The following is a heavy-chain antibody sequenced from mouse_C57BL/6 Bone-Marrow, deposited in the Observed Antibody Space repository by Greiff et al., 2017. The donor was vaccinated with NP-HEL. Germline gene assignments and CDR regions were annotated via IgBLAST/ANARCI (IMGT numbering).Heavy chain of an antibody. CDR3: AGITTVVARDY. CDR2: IHPNSGST. CDR1: GYTFTSYW. J-gene: IGHJ2*01. D-gene: IGHD1-1*01. V-gene: IGHV1-64*01. Sequence: QVQLQQPGAELVKPGASVKLFCKASGYTFTSYWMHWVKQRPGQGLEWIGMIHPNSGSTNYNEKFKSKATLTVDKSSSTAYMQLSSLTSEDSAVYYCAGITTVVARDYWGQGTTLTVSS.